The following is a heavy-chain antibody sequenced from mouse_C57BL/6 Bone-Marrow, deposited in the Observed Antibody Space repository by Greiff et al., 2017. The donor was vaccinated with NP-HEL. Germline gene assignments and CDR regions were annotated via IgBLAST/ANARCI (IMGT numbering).Heavy chain of an antibody. V-gene: IGHV14-4*01. CDR1: GFNIKDDY. Sequence: VQLQQSGAELVRPGASVKLSCTASGFNIKDDYMHWVKQRPEQGLEWIGWIDPENGDTEYASKFQGKTTITADTSSNTAYLQLSSLTSEDTAVYYCAITTAGNFDYWGQGTTLTVSS. CDR3: AITTAGNFDY. J-gene: IGHJ2*01. CDR2: IDPENGDT. D-gene: IGHD1-2*01.